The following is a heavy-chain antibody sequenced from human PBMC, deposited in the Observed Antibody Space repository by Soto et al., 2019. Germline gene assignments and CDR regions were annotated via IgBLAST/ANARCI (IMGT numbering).Heavy chain of an antibody. J-gene: IGHJ4*02. V-gene: IGHV1-3*01. CDR1: GYTFTSYA. CDR3: ARNGVSFDSSSWYNGVF. CDR2: INEGNGDT. D-gene: IGHD6-13*01. Sequence: QVQLVQSGAEVKKPGASVKVSCKASGYTFTSYAMHWVRQAPGQRLEWMGWINEGNGDTKDSQKFQGRVTITSDTSASTAYMELSSLRSEDTAVYYCARNGVSFDSSSWYNGVFWGQGTLVTVSS.